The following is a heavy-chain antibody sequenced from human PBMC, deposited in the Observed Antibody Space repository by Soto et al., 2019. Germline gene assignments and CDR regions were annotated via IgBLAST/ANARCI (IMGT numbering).Heavy chain of an antibody. Sequence: QVQLVQSGAEVKKSGASVKVSCKASGYTFTSYYMHWVRQAPGQGLEWMGIINPSGGSTSYAQKFQGRVTMTRDTSTSTVYMELSSLRSEDTAVYYCARDTYCSGGSCYHYYYGMDVWGQGTTVTVSS. D-gene: IGHD2-15*01. V-gene: IGHV1-46*01. CDR1: GYTFTSYY. CDR3: ARDTYCSGGSCYHYYYGMDV. CDR2: INPSGGST. J-gene: IGHJ6*02.